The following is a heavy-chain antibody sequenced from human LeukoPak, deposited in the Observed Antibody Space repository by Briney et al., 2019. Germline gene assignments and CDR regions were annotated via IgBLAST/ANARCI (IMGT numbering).Heavy chain of an antibody. V-gene: IGHV4-59*08. CDR2: MYYSGST. Sequence: SETLSLTCTVSGGSISNYYWSWIRQSPGKGLEWIGYMYYSGSTNYNPSLESRVTISGDTSKNQFSLNLSSVTAADTAVYYCARSPCTSASCPRRNVFDIWGQGTTVTVSS. CDR3: ARSPCTSASCPRRNVFDI. CDR1: GGSISNYY. D-gene: IGHD2-2*01. J-gene: IGHJ3*02.